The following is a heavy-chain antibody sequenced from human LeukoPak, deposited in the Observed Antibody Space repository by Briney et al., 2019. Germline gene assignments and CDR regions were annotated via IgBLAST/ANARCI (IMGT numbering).Heavy chain of an antibody. CDR1: GFTFSNFY. CDR2: INPNSGGT. V-gene: IGHV1-2*02. J-gene: IGHJ6*02. Sequence: ASVKVSCKASGFTFSNFYMHWVRQAPGQGLEWMGWINPNSGGTNYAQKFQGRVTMTRDTSINTAYMELSRLRSDDTAAYYCARGGFSRSSEFYYGMDVWGQGTTVIVSS. D-gene: IGHD6-6*01. CDR3: ARGGFSRSSEFYYGMDV.